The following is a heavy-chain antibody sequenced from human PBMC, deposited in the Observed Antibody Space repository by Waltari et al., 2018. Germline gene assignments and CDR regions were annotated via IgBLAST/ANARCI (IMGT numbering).Heavy chain of an antibody. J-gene: IGHJ5*02. Sequence: QVQLQESGPGLVKPSQTLSLTCTVSGGSISSGSYYWSWIRQPAGKGLEWIGYIYTRGSTNSNPSLQSRVTILVDTSKNQSALNLSSVTAADTAVYYCARDKTPEDLGELSSGWFDPWGQGTLVTVSS. CDR3: ARDKTPEDLGELSSGWFDP. CDR1: GGSISSGSYY. CDR2: IYTRGST. V-gene: IGHV4-61*09. D-gene: IGHD3-16*02.